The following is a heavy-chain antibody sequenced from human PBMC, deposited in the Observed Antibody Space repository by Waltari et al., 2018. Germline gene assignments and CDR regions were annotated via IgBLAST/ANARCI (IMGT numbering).Heavy chain of an antibody. CDR3: ASSLYYYDSYFDY. D-gene: IGHD3-22*01. V-gene: IGHV4-39*01. CDR2: IYYSGST. CDR1: GGSIRSSSYY. J-gene: IGHJ4*02. Sequence: QLQLQESGPGLVKPSETLSLTYTVSGGSIRSSSYYWGWIRQPPGRGLEWIGSIYYSGSTFYNPSLQSRVTIFLDTSENQFSLKLSSVTAADTAVYYCASSLYYYDSYFDYWGQGTLVTVSS.